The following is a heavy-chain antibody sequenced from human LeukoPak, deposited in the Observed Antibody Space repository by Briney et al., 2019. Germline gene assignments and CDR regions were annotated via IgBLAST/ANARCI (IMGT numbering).Heavy chain of an antibody. CDR3: LRPLGYCSGGSCPKQRAFDI. CDR1: GFTFSSYA. Sequence: GGSLRPSCAASGFTFSSYAMSWVRQAPGKGLEWVSAISGSGGSTYYADSVKGRFTISRDNSKNTLYLQMNSLRAEDTAVYYCLRPLGYCSGGSCPKQRAFDIWGQGTMVTVSS. J-gene: IGHJ3*02. V-gene: IGHV3-23*01. D-gene: IGHD2-15*01. CDR2: ISGSGGST.